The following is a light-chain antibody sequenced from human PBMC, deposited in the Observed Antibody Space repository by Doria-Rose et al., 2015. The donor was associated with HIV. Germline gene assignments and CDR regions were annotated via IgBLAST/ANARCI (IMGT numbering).Light chain of an antibody. Sequence: TQSPGTPSLSPGERATLSCRASQSFSSTYLAWYQQKPGQAPSLLTYDGSTRATGIPDRFSASGSGTDFTLTINRLEPEGFALYYCHQYGTSWTFGQGTKVEI. CDR1: QSFSSTY. CDR3: HQYGTSWT. V-gene: IGKV3-20*01. CDR2: DGS. J-gene: IGKJ1*01.